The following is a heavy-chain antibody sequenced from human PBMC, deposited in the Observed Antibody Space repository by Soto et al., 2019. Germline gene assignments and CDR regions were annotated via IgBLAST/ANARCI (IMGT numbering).Heavy chain of an antibody. CDR1: GFTVRGNY. V-gene: IGHV3-53*01. CDR2: IYNDGST. D-gene: IGHD3-9*01. Sequence: HPGGSLSLSCAASGFTVRGNYMSWARQAPGKGQEWVSVIYNDGSTYYADSVKGRFTISRDNSKNTLYLQMNSLRAEDTAVYYCVKSFDYDILTGYTSYFDYWGQGTLVTVSS. CDR3: VKSFDYDILTGYTSYFDY. J-gene: IGHJ4*02.